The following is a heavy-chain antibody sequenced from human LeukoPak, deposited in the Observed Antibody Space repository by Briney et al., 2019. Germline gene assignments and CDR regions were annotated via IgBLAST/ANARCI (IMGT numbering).Heavy chain of an antibody. V-gene: IGHV4-34*01. CDR3: AANGYYTIEY. CDR1: GGSFSGYY. Sequence: SETLSLTCAVYGGSFSGYYWSWIRQPPGKGLEWIGEINHSGSTNYNPSLKSRVTISVDTSKNQFSLKLSSVTAADTAVYYCAANGYYTIEYWGQGTLVTVSS. CDR2: INHSGST. J-gene: IGHJ4*02. D-gene: IGHD1-26*01.